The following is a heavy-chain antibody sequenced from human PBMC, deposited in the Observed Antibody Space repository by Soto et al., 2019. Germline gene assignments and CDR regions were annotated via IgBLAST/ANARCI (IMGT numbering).Heavy chain of an antibody. V-gene: IGHV6-1*01. CDR2: TYYKSKWYY. J-gene: IGHJ4*02. Sequence: SQTLSLTCDISGDSVSSNSAGWNWIRQTPSRGLDWLGRTYYKSKWYYTYAASVKSRITVSPDTSKNQFSLQLNSVTPEDTAVYYCARSGSNCSGGSCYSGIDYWGQGTLVTVS. CDR1: GDSVSSNSAG. D-gene: IGHD2-15*01. CDR3: ARSGSNCSGGSCYSGIDY.